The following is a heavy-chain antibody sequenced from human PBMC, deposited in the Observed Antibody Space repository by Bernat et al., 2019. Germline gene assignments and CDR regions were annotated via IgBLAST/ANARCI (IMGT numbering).Heavy chain of an antibody. V-gene: IGHV4-39*02. CDR2: IYYSGST. J-gene: IGHJ6*02. Sequence: QLQLQESGPGLVKPSETLSLTCTVSGGSISSSSYYWGWIRQPPGKGLEWIGSIYYSGSTYYNPSLKSRVIISVDTSKNQFSLKLSSVTAADTAVYYCARDQVPAAIPDYYYYGMNVWGQGTTVTVSS. CDR3: ARDQVPAAIPDYYYYGMNV. D-gene: IGHD2-2*02. CDR1: GGSISSSSYY.